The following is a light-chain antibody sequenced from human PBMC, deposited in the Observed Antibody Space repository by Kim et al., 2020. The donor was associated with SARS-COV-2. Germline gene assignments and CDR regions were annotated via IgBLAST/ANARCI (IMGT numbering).Light chain of an antibody. V-gene: IGLV6-57*04. CDR2: EDK. J-gene: IGLJ3*02. CDR1: SGSIATNY. CDR3: QSYDSSNHAVV. Sequence: NFMLTQPHSVSESPGKTVTISCTRSSGSIATNYVQWYQQRPGSAPTTVMYEDKRRPSGVPDRFSGSIDSSSNSASLTISGLKTEDEADYYCQSYDSSNHAVVFGGGTQLTVL.